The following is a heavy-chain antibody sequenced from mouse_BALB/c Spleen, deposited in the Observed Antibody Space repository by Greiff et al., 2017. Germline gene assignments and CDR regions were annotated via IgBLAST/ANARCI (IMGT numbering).Heavy chain of an antibody. CDR2: IYPGSGST. CDR3: TRDWATTVVATPLAY. J-gene: IGHJ3*01. Sequence: LQQPGSELVRPGASVKLSCKASGYTFTSYWMHWVKQRPGQGLEWIGNIYPGSGSTNYDEKFKSKATLTVDTSSSTAYMQLSSLTSEDSAVYYCTRDWATTVVATPLAYWGQGTLVTVSA. CDR1: GYTFTSYW. D-gene: IGHD1-1*01. V-gene: IGHV1S22*01.